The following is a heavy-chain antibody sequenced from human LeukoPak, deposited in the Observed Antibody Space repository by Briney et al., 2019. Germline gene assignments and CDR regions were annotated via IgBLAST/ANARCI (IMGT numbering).Heavy chain of an antibody. J-gene: IGHJ4*02. CDR2: IYYSGST. Sequence: SETLSLTCTVSGGSISSHYWSWIRQPPGKGLEWIGYIYYSGSTNYNPSLKSRVTIPVDTSKNQFSLKLSSVTAADTAVYYCARLAGATLVVDYWGQGTLVTVSS. CDR1: GGSISSHY. D-gene: IGHD1-26*01. V-gene: IGHV4-59*08. CDR3: ARLAGATLVVDY.